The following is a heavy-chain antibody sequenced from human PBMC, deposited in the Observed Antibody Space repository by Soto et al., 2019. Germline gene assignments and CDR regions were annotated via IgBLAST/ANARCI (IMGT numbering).Heavy chain of an antibody. CDR2: MFYSGST. V-gene: IGHV4-39*01. CDR1: GGSISSSSHY. J-gene: IGHJ4*02. D-gene: IGHD3-9*01. Sequence: SETLSLTCTVSGGSISSSSHYWGWIRQPPGKGLEWIGSMFYSGSTYYNPSLKSRVTISVDTSRNQFSLKLSSVTAADTAVYYCSRRESYDILTGYYYFDDWGQGTLVTVSS. CDR3: SRRESYDILTGYYYFDD.